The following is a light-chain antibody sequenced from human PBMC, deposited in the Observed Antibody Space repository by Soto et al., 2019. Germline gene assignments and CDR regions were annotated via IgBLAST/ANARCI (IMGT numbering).Light chain of an antibody. CDR1: SSDVGGYTY. CDR2: DVS. J-gene: IGLJ1*01. CDR3: SSYTTSNTRQIV. Sequence: HYALTQAASVSGSPGQAITISCTGTSSDVGGYTYVSWYQQHPGKAPKFIIYDVSNRPSGVSNRFSGSKSGNTASLTISGLQAEDEADYYCSSYTTSNTRQIVFGTGTKVTVL. V-gene: IGLV2-14*01.